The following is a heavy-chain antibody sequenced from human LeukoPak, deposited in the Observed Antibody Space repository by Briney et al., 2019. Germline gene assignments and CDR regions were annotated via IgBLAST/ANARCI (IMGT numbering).Heavy chain of an antibody. CDR1: GYTFTGYY. V-gene: IGHV1-24*01. D-gene: IGHD4-11*01. Sequence: ASVKVSCKASGYTFTGYYMHWVRQAPGKGLEWMGGFDPEDGETIYAQKFQGRVTMTEDTSTDTAYMELSSLRSEDTAVYYCATEAAKMTVFFDYWGQGTLVTVSS. CDR2: FDPEDGET. CDR3: ATEAAKMTVFFDY. J-gene: IGHJ4*02.